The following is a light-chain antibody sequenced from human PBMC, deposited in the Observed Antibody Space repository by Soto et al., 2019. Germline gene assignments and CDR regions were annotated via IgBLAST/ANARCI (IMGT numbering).Light chain of an antibody. CDR2: DVT. Sequence: QSALTQPASVSGSPGQSITISCTGTSSDVRSYNYVSWYQQHPGKVPKLMIYDVTNRPSGVSNRFSGSKSGNTASLTISGLQAEDEADYYCSSFTSINTVVFGGGTKLTVL. CDR3: SSFTSINTVV. V-gene: IGLV2-14*03. CDR1: SSDVRSYNY. J-gene: IGLJ3*02.